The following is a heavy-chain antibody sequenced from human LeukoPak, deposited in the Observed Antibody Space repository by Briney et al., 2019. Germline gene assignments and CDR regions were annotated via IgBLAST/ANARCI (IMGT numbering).Heavy chain of an antibody. D-gene: IGHD3-10*01. Sequence: PSETLSLTCAVYGGSFSGYYWSWIRQPPGKGLEWIGEINHSGSTNYNPSLKSRVTISVDTSKNQFSLKLSSVTAADTAVYYCARGSPLWSSDYWGQGTLVTVSS. V-gene: IGHV4-34*01. CDR3: ARGSPLWSSDY. J-gene: IGHJ4*02. CDR1: GGSFSGYY. CDR2: INHSGST.